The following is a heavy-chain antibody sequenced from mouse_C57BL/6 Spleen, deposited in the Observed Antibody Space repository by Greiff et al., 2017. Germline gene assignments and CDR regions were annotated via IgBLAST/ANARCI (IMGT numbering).Heavy chain of an antibody. CDR3: TRGKLVYLDY. D-gene: IGHD4-1*01. CDR1: GYTFTSYW. J-gene: IGHJ2*01. Sequence: VQLQQPGAELVKPGASVKLSCKASGYTFTSYWMHWVKQRPGQGLEWIGMIHPNSGSTNYTEKFKSKATLSVDKSSSTAYMQLRSLTSEDSAVXYGTRGKLVYLDYWGKGTTLTVSA. CDR2: IHPNSGST. V-gene: IGHV1-64*01.